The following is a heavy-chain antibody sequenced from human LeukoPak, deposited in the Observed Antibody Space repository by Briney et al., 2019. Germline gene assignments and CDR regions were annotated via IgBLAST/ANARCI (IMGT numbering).Heavy chain of an antibody. V-gene: IGHV3-30*03. CDR1: GFTFSSYS. CDR3: ARENYGSGSYYSLYYYYYYMDV. D-gene: IGHD3-10*01. Sequence: PGGSLRLSCAASGFTFSSYSMNWVRQAPGKGLEWVAVISYDGSNKYYADSVKGRFTISRDNSKNTLYLQMNSLGAEDTAVYYCARENYGSGSYYSLYYYYYYMDVWGKGTTVTVSS. CDR2: ISYDGSNK. J-gene: IGHJ6*03.